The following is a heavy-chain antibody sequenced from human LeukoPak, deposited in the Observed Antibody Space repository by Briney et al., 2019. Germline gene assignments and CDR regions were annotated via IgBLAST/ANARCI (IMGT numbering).Heavy chain of an antibody. CDR1: GYTFTGYY. J-gene: IGHJ4*02. Sequence: ASVKVSCKASGYTFTGYYMHWVRQAPGQGLEWMGWNNPNSGGTNYAQKFQGRVTMTRDTSISTAYMELSRLRSDDTAVYYCARILDLAARQSPYYWGQGTLVTVSS. CDR3: ARILDLAARQSPYY. D-gene: IGHD6-6*01. V-gene: IGHV1-2*02. CDR2: NNPNSGGT.